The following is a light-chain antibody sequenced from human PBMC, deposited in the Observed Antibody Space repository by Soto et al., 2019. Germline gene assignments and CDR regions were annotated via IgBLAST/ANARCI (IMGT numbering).Light chain of an antibody. CDR3: QQHNSFSIT. CDR1: ESISRW. J-gene: IGKJ5*01. Sequence: DIQMTQSPSTLSASVGDRVTITCRASESISRWLGWYQQKPGKAPKLLIYKASSLESGVPSRFSGSGSGTEFTLTINSLQADDFATYYCQQHNSFSITFGQGTRLEIK. CDR2: KAS. V-gene: IGKV1-5*03.